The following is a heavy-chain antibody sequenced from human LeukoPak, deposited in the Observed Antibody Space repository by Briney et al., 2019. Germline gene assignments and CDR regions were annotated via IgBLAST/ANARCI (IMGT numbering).Heavy chain of an antibody. V-gene: IGHV3-9*01. Sequence: GGSLRLSCAASGFTFDDYAMHWVRQAPGKGLEWVSGISWNSGSIGYADSVKGRFTISRDNAKNSLYLQMNSLRAEDTALYYCAKRIEGSSWYDYWGQGTLVTVSS. CDR2: ISWNSGSI. D-gene: IGHD6-13*01. CDR1: GFTFDDYA. CDR3: AKRIEGSSWYDY. J-gene: IGHJ4*02.